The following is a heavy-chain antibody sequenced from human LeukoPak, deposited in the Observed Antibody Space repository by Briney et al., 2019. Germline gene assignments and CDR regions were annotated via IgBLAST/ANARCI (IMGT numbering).Heavy chain of an antibody. CDR2: INHSGST. CDR3: ARGNHYYDSSGYYRDAFDI. Sequence: SETLSLTCAVYGGSFSGYYWRWIRQPPGKGLEWIGEINHSGSTNYNPSLKSRVTISVDTSKNQFSLKLSSVTAADTAVYYCARGNHYYDSSGYYRDAFDIWGQGTMVTVSS. J-gene: IGHJ3*02. V-gene: IGHV4-34*01. CDR1: GGSFSGYY. D-gene: IGHD3-22*01.